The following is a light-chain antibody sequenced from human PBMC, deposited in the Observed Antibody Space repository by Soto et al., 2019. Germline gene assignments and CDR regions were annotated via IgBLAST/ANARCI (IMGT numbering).Light chain of an antibody. CDR1: SSDVGAYNY. CDR2: DVS. CDR3: FSSAGRFSFV. V-gene: IGLV2-11*01. Sequence: QSALTQPRSVSGSPGQSVTISCTGTSSDVGAYNYVSWYHQHPDKAPKLMIYDVSKRPSGVPDRFSGSKSDNTASLTISGLQAEDEADYFCFSSAGRFSFVFGTGTKLTVL. J-gene: IGLJ1*01.